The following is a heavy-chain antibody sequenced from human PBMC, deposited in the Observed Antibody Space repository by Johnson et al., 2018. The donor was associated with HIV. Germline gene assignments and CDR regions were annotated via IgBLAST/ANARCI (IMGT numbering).Heavy chain of an antibody. D-gene: IGHD3-16*01. CDR1: GFTVSSNY. J-gene: IGHJ3*02. CDR3: ARVGSLAFDI. Sequence: QVQLVESGGGVVRPGGSLRLSCAASGFTVSSNYMSWVRQAPGQGLEWVAFIRTDGSKKYYADSVKGRFTISRDNAKNTLYLQMNSLRAEDTAVYYCARVGSLAFDIWGQGTMVTVSS. V-gene: IGHV3-30*02. CDR2: IRTDGSKK.